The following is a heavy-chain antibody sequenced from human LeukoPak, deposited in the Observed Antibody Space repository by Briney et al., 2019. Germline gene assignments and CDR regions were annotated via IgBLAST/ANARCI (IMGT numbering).Heavy chain of an antibody. CDR2: ISWNSGSI. J-gene: IGHJ4*02. CDR1: GFTFDDYA. Sequence: PGRSLRLSCAASGFTFDDYAMHWVRQAPGKGLEWVSGISWNSGSIGYADSVKGRFTISRDNAKNPLYLQMNSLRAEDTALYYCAKGFDYDFWSGLGYWGQGTLVTVSS. CDR3: AKGFDYDFWSGLGY. D-gene: IGHD3-3*01. V-gene: IGHV3-9*01.